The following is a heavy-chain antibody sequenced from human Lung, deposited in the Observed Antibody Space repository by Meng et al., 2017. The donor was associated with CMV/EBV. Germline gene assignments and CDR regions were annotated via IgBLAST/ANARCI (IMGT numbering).Heavy chain of an antibody. CDR2: IYHSGST. V-gene: IGHV4-4*02. Sequence: QGQLQVSGPGLVKTSGTLSPACAFTGGSMSSANWWSWVRQPPGKGLERIGEIYHSGSTNYNPSIKSRVSISVDKSKNQFSLKLSSVTAADTAVYYCARADKVRFDYWGQGTLVTVAS. CDR1: GGSMSSANW. CDR3: ARADKVRFDY. J-gene: IGHJ4*02.